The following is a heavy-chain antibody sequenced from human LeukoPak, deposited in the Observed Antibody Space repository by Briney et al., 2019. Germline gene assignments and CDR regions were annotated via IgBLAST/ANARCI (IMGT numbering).Heavy chain of an antibody. D-gene: IGHD3-3*01. CDR3: AKSHSLEWLFIFDY. J-gene: IGHJ4*02. V-gene: IGHV3-30*02. CDR1: GFTFSSYA. CDR2: IRYDGSNK. Sequence: PGGSLRLSCAASGFTFSSYAMHWVRQAPGKGLEWVAFIRYDGSNKYYADSVKGRFTISRDNSKNTLYLQMNSLRAEDTAVYYCAKSHSLEWLFIFDYWGQGTLVTVSS.